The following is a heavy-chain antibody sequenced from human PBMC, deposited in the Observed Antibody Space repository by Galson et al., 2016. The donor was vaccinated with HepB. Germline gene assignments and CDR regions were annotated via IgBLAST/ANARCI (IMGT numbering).Heavy chain of an antibody. J-gene: IGHJ4*02. D-gene: IGHD2/OR15-2a*01. CDR2: ISTYSGNT. CDR1: GYTFTTSG. V-gene: IGHV1-18*01. CDR3: ARDVQYRFDS. Sequence: SVKVSCKASGYTFTTSGISWVRQAPGQGLEWMGWISTYSGNTKYAQKFQGALTLTTDSSTTTAYMELRSLRFDDTALDYCARDVQYRFDSWGQGTLVTVSS.